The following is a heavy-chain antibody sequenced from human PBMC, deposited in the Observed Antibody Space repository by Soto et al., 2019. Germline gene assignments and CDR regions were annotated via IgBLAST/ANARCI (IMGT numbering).Heavy chain of an antibody. D-gene: IGHD3-22*01. V-gene: IGHV4-61*01. CDR3: AREGADYYDSSGYYRDAFDI. CDR1: GGSVSSGSYY. CDR2: IYYSGST. Sequence: PSETLSLTCTVSGGSVSSGSYYWSWIRQPPGKGLEWIGYIYYSGSTNYNPSLKSRVTISVDTSKNQFSLKLSSVTAADTAVYYCAREGADYYDSSGYYRDAFDIWGQGTMVTVSS. J-gene: IGHJ3*02.